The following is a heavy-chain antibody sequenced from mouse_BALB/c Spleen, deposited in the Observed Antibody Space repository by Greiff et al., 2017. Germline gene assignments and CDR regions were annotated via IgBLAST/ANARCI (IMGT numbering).Heavy chain of an antibody. D-gene: IGHD2-4*01. CDR3: TEITTRDYFDY. J-gene: IGHJ2*01. CDR1: GYTFTDYE. V-gene: IGHV1-15*01. Sequence: SGAELVRPGASVTLSCKASGYTFTDYEMHWVKQTPVHGLEWIGAIDPETGGTAYNQKFKGKATLTADKSSSTAYMELRSLTSEDSAVYYCTEITTRDYFDYWGQGTTLTVSS. CDR2: IDPETGGT.